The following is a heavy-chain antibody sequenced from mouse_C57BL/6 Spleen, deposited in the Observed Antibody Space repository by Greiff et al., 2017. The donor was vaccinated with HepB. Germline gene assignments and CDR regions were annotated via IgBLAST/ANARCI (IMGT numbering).Heavy chain of an antibody. V-gene: IGHV5-4*03. D-gene: IGHD4-1*01. Sequence: DVKLVESGGGLVKPGGSLKLSCAASGFTFSSYAMSWVRQTPEKRLEWVATISDGGSYTYYPDNVKGRFTISRDNAKNNLYLQMSHLKSEDTAMYYCARAKLGYYAMDYWGQGTSVTVSS. CDR1: GFTFSSYA. J-gene: IGHJ4*01. CDR2: ISDGGSYT. CDR3: ARAKLGYYAMDY.